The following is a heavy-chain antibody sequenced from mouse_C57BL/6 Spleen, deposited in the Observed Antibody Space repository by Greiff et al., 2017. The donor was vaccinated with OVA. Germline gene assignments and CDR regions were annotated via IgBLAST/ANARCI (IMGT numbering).Heavy chain of an antibody. CDR3: AREGGSSLDY. CDR2: ISRGSSTL. V-gene: IGHV5-17*01. D-gene: IGHD1-1*01. J-gene: IGHJ2*01. Sequence: EVKLVESGGGLVKPGGSLKLSCAASGFTFSDYGMHWVRQAPEKGLEWVAYISRGSSTLNYAETVKGRFTISRDNAQNTLFLQMTSLRSSAAAMYYCAREGGSSLDYWGQGTTLTVSS. CDR1: GFTFSDYG.